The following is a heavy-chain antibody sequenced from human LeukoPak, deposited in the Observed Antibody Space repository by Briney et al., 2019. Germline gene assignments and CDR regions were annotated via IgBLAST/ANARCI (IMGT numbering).Heavy chain of an antibody. V-gene: IGHV3-53*01. D-gene: IGHD1-26*01. Sequence: GGSLRLSCAASGFTVSSNYMSWVRQAPGKGLEWVSVIYSGGSTYYADSVKGRFTISRDNSKNTLYLQMNSLRAEDTAAYYCARVQSGSYDFDYWGQGTLVTVSS. J-gene: IGHJ4*02. CDR1: GFTVSSNY. CDR3: ARVQSGSYDFDY. CDR2: IYSGGST.